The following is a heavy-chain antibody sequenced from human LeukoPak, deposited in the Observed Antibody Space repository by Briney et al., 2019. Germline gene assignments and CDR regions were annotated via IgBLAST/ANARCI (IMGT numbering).Heavy chain of an antibody. CDR1: GGSISSSSYY. V-gene: IGHV4-39*01. D-gene: IGHD6-13*01. CDR3: ARLSSWYDY. Sequence: SETLSLTCTVSGGSISSSSYYWGWIRQPPGKGLEWIGSIYYSGSTYYNPSLKSRITISVDTYKNQFYLKLSSVTAADTAVYYCARLSSWYDYWGQGTLVTVSS. CDR2: IYYSGST. J-gene: IGHJ4*02.